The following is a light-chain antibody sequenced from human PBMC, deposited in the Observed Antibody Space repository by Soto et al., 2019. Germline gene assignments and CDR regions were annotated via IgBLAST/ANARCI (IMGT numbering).Light chain of an antibody. V-gene: IGKV1-5*01. Sequence: DIQRTQSPSTLSASVEDRVTITCRASQSINNRLAWYQQMPGKAPNLLIYDASTLESGVPSRFRGSGSETEFTLTISGLQPDDFATYYCQQFIDGWTFGQGTKVDIK. CDR3: QQFIDGWT. CDR2: DAS. J-gene: IGKJ1*01. CDR1: QSINNR.